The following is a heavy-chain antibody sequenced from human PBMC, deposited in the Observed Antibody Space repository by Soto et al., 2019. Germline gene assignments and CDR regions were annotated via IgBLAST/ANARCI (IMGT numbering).Heavy chain of an antibody. CDR1: GGSISSYY. CDR2: IHYSGCT. J-gene: IGHJ3*02. D-gene: IGHD3-10*01. CDR3: ARVWGGAFDI. V-gene: IGHV4-59*01. Sequence: QVQLQESGPGLVKPSETLSLTCTVSGGSISSYYWSWIRQPPGKGLEWIGYIHYSGCTNYNPALKSRVTISVDTSKNQFSLKLSSVTAADTAVYYCARVWGGAFDIWGQGTMVTVSS.